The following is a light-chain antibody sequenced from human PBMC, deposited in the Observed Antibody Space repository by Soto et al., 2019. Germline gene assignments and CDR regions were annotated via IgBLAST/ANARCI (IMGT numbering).Light chain of an antibody. CDR1: SSDVGGYNS. CDR2: DVS. V-gene: IGLV2-14*01. CDR3: SSYTISSSYV. Sequence: QSALTQPASVSGSPGQSITISCTGTSSDVGGYNSVSWYQQYPGKAPKLMIHDVSNRPSGVSNRFSGSKSGNTASLTISGLQAEDEADYYCSSYTISSSYVFGSGTKLTVL. J-gene: IGLJ1*01.